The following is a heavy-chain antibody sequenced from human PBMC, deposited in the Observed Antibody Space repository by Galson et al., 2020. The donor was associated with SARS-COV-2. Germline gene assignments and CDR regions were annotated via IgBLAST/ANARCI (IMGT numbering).Heavy chain of an antibody. V-gene: IGHV4-61*02. CDR3: ASNAVYGSGSYYQGGDY. CDR2: IYTSGST. CDR1: GGSISSGSYY. D-gene: IGHD3-10*01. Sequence: SETLSLTCTVSGGSISSGSYYWSWIRQPAGKGLEWIGRIYTSGSTNYNPSLKSRVTISVDTSKNQFSLKLSSVTAADTAVYYCASNAVYGSGSYYQGGDYWGQGTLVTVSS. J-gene: IGHJ4*02.